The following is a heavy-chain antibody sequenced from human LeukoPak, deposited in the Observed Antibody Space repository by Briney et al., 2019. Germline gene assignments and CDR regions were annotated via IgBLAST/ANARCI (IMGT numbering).Heavy chain of an antibody. D-gene: IGHD1-26*01. CDR2: INPNSGGT. V-gene: IGHV1-2*02. CDR1: GYTFTGYY. Sequence: GASVKVSCKASGYTFTGYYMHWVRQAPGQGLEWMGWINPNSGGTNYAQKFQGRVTMTRDTSISTAYRELSRLRSDDTAVYYCARVRNKSIVGAIRYYFDYWGQGTLVTVSS. CDR3: ARVRNKSIVGAIRYYFDY. J-gene: IGHJ4*02.